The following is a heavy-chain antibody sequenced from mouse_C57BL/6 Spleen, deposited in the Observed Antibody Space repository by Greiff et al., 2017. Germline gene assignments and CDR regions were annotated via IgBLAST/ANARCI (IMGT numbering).Heavy chain of an antibody. D-gene: IGHD2-5*01. CDR1: GYTFTSYW. CDR2: IHPNSGST. J-gene: IGHJ2*01. Sequence: QVQLQQPGAELVKPGASVKLSCKASGYTFTSYWMHWVKQRPGQGLEWIGMIHPNSGSTNYNEKFKSKATLTLDKSSSTAYMQLSSLTSEDSAVYYCSRSTYYSNDYFDYWGQGTTLTGSS. V-gene: IGHV1-64*01. CDR3: SRSTYYSNDYFDY.